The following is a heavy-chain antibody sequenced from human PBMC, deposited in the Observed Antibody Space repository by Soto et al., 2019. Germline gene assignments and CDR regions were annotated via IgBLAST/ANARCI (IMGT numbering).Heavy chain of an antibody. D-gene: IGHD6-13*01. CDR3: VHTSGAGNSACFDY. J-gene: IGHJ4*02. Sequence: QITLKESGPTLVKPTQTLTLTCTFSGFSRSNSRGGVGSIRQPPGKALEWLALIYLDDDKRYSPSLKSRLTSTKDTSKNQVVLTMTHTDPVHTATYYCVHTSGAGNSACFDYWGQGTLVTVSS. CDR1: GFSRSNSRGG. V-gene: IGHV2-5*02. CDR2: IYLDDDK.